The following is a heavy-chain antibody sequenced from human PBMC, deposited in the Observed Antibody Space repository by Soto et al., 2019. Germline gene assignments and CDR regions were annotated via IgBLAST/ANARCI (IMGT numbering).Heavy chain of an antibody. CDR2: IQSKTDGGAT. J-gene: IGHJ4*02. CDR3: TRVNLGKLDY. CDR1: GFTLSNAW. V-gene: IGHV3-15*01. Sequence: EVQLVESGGGLVEPGGSLRLSCAASGFTLSNAWMSWVRQAPGKGLEWVGRIQSKTDGGATVYAAPVRGRFTITRDDSKNTLDLQMSSLKPEDTAMYYCTRVNLGKLDYWGQGTLATVSS. D-gene: IGHD3-16*01.